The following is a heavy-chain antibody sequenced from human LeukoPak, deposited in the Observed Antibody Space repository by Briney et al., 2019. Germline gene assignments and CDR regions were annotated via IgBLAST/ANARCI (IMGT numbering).Heavy chain of an antibody. CDR2: ISSNGGSI. CDR3: ACDRDYYDSSGYYNY. Sequence: GGSLRLSCSASGFTFSSYAINWVRQAPGKGLEYVSGISSNGGSIYYADSVKGRFTTSRDNSVTTLYLQMSSLRTEDTAVYYCACDRDYYDSSGYYNYWGQGTLVTVSS. V-gene: IGHV3-64D*06. D-gene: IGHD3-22*01. CDR1: GFTFSSYA. J-gene: IGHJ4*02.